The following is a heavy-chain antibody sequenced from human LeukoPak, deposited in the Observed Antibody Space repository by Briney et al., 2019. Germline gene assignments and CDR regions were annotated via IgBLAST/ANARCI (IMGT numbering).Heavy chain of an antibody. CDR3: ARIKAVSGIPNWFDP. Sequence: SETLSLTCTVSGGSISSGSYYWSWSRQPAGKGLEWIGRIYTSGSTNYNPSLKSRVTISVDTSKNQFSLKLSSVTAADTAVYYCARIKAVSGIPNWFDPWGQGTLVTVSS. CDR2: IYTSGST. CDR1: GGSISSGSYY. J-gene: IGHJ5*02. D-gene: IGHD6-19*01. V-gene: IGHV4-61*02.